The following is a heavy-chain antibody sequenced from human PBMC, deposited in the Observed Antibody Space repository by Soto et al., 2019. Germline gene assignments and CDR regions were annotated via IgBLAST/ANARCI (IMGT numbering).Heavy chain of an antibody. Sequence: GESLKISCKGSGYSFTSYWISWVRQMPGKGLEWMGRIDPSDSYTNYSPSFQGHVTISADKSISTAYLQWSSLKASDTAMYYCARSGAGDFGXVIIRGDYYYGMDVWGQGTTVTVSS. V-gene: IGHV5-10-1*01. D-gene: IGHD3-3*01. CDR3: ARSGAGDFGXVIIRGDYYYGMDV. CDR1: GYSFTSYW. J-gene: IGHJ6*02. CDR2: IDPSDSYT.